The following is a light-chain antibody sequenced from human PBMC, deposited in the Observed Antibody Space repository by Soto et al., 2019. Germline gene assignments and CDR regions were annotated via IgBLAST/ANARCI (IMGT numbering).Light chain of an antibody. V-gene: IGKV3-11*01. CDR3: QQRSNWSLT. J-gene: IGKJ4*01. Sequence: EIVLTQSQATMYLSTGERATLSCRASQSVSSSLAWYQQKPGQAPRLLIYDASNRATGIPARFSGSGSGTDFTLTISSLEPEELAVYYCQQRSNWSLTFGGGTTVELK. CDR1: QSVSSS. CDR2: DAS.